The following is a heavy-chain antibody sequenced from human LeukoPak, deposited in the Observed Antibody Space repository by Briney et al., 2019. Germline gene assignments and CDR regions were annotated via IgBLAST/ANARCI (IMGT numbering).Heavy chain of an antibody. CDR1: GYTFTSYY. CDR3: ARSQGIAVAGIDFDY. CDR2: INPSGGST. J-gene: IGHJ4*02. Sequence: ASVKVSCKASGYTFTSYYMHWVRQAPGQGLEWMGIINPSGGSTSYAQKFQGRVTMTRDTSTSTVYMELSSLRSEDTAVYYCARSQGIAVAGIDFDYWGQGTLVTVSS. D-gene: IGHD6-19*01. V-gene: IGHV1-46*01.